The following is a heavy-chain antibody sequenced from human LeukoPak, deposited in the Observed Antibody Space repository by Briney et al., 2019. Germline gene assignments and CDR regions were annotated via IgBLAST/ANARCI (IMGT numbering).Heavy chain of an antibody. CDR2: ISPTGSTT. D-gene: IGHD6-6*01. V-gene: IGHV3-74*01. J-gene: IGHJ4*02. CDR3: ARGPNSNWSGLDF. Sequence: GGSLRLSCTASGFSFSGHWMHWARQLPGKGLVWVSRISPTGSTTSYADSVKGRFTVFRDNAKNTLYLQVNNLRAEDTAVYYCARGPNSNWSGLDFWGQGTLLTVSS. CDR1: GFSFSGHW.